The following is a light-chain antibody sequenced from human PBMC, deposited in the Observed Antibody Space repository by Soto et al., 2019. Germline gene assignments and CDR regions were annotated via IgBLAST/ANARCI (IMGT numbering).Light chain of an antibody. CDR3: SAYTSSNTVV. V-gene: IGLV2-14*01. CDR1: SSDIGTYNY. CDR2: DVN. J-gene: IGLJ3*02. Sequence: QSALTQPASVSGSPGQSITISCTGTSSDIGTYNYVSWYQQHPGEVPKLMIYDVNSLPSGVSDRFSGSKSGNTASLTISGLQAEDEADYYCSAYTSSNTVVFGGGTKLTVL.